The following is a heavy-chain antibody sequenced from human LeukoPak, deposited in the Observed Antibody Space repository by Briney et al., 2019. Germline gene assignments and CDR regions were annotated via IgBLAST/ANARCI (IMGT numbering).Heavy chain of an antibody. Sequence: SETLSLTCTISGDSITKKNFFWGWIRQPPGKGLEWIVSMSYSGKIYYNPSLKSRVSISIDTSKNQLSLKLSSVTAADTAVYYCAREGKRGYSGYAGLSLFRMSQKRDALDYWGQGTLVTVSS. CDR2: MSYSGKI. J-gene: IGHJ4*02. CDR3: AREGKRGYSGYAGLSLFRMSQKRDALDY. D-gene: IGHD5-12*01. V-gene: IGHV4-39*07. CDR1: GDSITKKNFF.